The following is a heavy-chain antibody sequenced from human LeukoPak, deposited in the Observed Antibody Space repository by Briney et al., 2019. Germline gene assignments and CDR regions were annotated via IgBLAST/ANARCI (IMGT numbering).Heavy chain of an antibody. V-gene: IGHV3-66*01. CDR1: GFTVSSNY. D-gene: IGHD3-22*01. J-gene: IGHJ3*02. CDR2: IYSGGST. Sequence: GGSLRLSCAASGFTVSSNYMSWVRQAPGKGLEWVSVIYSGGSTHYADSVKGRFTISRDTSKNTLYLQMNSLRAEDTAVYYCASGYYYDSSGSTNASDIWGQGTMVTVSS. CDR3: ASGYYYDSSGSTNASDI.